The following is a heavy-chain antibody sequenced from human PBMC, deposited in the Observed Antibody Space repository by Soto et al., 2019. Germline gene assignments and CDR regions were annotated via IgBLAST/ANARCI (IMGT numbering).Heavy chain of an antibody. CDR1: GGSFSGYY. Sequence: SETLSLTCAVYGGSFSGYYWSWIRQPPGKGLEWIGEINHSGSTNYNPSLKSRVTISVDTSKNQFSLKLSSVTAADTAVYYCARVFRRLRFLEWLLNFDYWGQGALVTSPQ. V-gene: IGHV4-34*01. CDR3: ARVFRRLRFLEWLLNFDY. J-gene: IGHJ4*02. D-gene: IGHD3-3*01. CDR2: INHSGST.